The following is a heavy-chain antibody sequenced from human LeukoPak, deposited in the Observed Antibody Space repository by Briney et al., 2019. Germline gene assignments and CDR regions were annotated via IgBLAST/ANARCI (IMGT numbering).Heavy chain of an antibody. D-gene: IGHD3-3*01. Sequence: KAGESLKISCKGSGYSFTSYWIGWVRQMPGKGLEWMGIIYPGDSDTRYSPSFQGQVTISADKSISTAYLQWSSLKASDTAMYYCARTYYDFWSGYSPMGVWGQGTTVTVSS. CDR3: ARTYYDFWSGYSPMGV. J-gene: IGHJ6*02. CDR2: IYPGDSDT. V-gene: IGHV5-51*01. CDR1: GYSFTSYW.